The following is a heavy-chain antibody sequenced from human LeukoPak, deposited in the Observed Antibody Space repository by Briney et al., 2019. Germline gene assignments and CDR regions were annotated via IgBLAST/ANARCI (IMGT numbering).Heavy chain of an antibody. V-gene: IGHV1-8*03. J-gene: IGHJ4*02. CDR1: GYTFTSYD. D-gene: IGHD4-11*01. Sequence: GASVKVSCKASGYTFTSYDINWVRQATGQGLEWMGWMNPNSGNTGYAQKFQGRVTITRNTSISTAYMELSSLRSEDTAVYYCARGQTTKEFVFDYWGQGTLVTVSS. CDR3: ARGQTTKEFVFDY. CDR2: MNPNSGNT.